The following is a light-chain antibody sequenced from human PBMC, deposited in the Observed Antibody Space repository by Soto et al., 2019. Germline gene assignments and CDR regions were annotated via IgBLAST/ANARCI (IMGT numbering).Light chain of an antibody. CDR3: QSYDSSLSEGV. Sequence: QLVLTQPPSVSGAPGQRITISCTGTSSNIGAGYDVHWYQQLPGTAPKLLIYVNINRPSGVPDRFSGSKSGPSASLTITGLQAEDAADYYCQSYDSSLSEGVFGTGTKVTVL. CDR2: VNI. V-gene: IGLV1-40*01. CDR1: SSNIGAGYD. J-gene: IGLJ1*01.